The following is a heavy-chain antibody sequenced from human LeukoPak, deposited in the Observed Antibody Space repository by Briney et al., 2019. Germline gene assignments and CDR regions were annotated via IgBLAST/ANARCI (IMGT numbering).Heavy chain of an antibody. D-gene: IGHD3-16*02. V-gene: IGHV4-38-2*02. CDR1: GYSINSNYY. CDR2: IYHSGST. CDR3: ARSIMITFGGVIVMGGYFDY. Sequence: SETLSLTCTVSGYSINSNYYWGWIRPPPGKGLEWVATIYHSGSTYYNPSLKSRVTMSVDTSKNQFSLKLSSVTAADTAVYYCARSIMITFGGVIVMGGYFDYWGQGTLVTVSS. J-gene: IGHJ4*02.